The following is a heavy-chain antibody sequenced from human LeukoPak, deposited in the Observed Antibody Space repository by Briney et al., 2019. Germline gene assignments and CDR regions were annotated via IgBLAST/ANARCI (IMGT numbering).Heavy chain of an antibody. Sequence: SETLSLTCTVSGGSISSYYWTWIRQPPGKGLEWIGYIYYSGSTNYNPSLKSRVTISVDTSKNQFSLKLSSVTAADTAVYYYAREDLWYNSSGALDYWGQGTLVTVSS. CDR1: GGSISSYY. CDR3: AREDLWYNSSGALDY. D-gene: IGHD3-22*01. V-gene: IGHV4-59*01. J-gene: IGHJ4*02. CDR2: IYYSGST.